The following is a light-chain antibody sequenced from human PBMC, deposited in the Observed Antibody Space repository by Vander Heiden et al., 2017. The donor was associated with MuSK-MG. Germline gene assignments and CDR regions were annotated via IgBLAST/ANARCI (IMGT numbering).Light chain of an antibody. CDR2: EVS. J-gene: IGLJ1*01. V-gene: IGLV2-14*01. CDR1: SSDVGGYNY. CDR3: SSYTISTTLDV. Sequence: QSALTQPASVSGSPGQSITISCTGTSSDVGGYNYVSWYQQLPGKAPNLMIYEVSNRPSGVSSRFSGSKSGDTASLTISGLQAEDEADYYCSSYTISTTLDVFGTGTKVTVL.